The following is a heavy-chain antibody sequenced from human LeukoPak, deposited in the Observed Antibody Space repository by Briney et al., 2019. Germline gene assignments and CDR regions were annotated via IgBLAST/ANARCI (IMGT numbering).Heavy chain of an antibody. CDR2: IYHSGST. Sequence: SQTLSLTCTVSGGSISSGGYYWSWIRQPPGKGLEWIGYIYHSGSTSYNPSLKSRVTISVDRSKNQLSLKLSSVTAADTALYYCARGLGMKFDYWGQGTLVTVSS. D-gene: IGHD6-13*01. CDR3: ARGLGMKFDY. V-gene: IGHV4-30-2*01. CDR1: GGSISSGGYY. J-gene: IGHJ4*02.